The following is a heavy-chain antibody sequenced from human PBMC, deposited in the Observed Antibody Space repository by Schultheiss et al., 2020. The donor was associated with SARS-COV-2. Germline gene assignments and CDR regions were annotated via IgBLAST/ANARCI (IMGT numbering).Heavy chain of an antibody. J-gene: IGHJ6*03. V-gene: IGHV4-34*11. CDR3: ARDAVWFGEPIGRVGYYMDV. CDR1: GGSFSGYY. Sequence: SETLSLTCAVYGGSFSGYYWGWIRQPPGKGLEWIGSIYHSGSTNYNPSLKSRVTISVDTSKNQFSLKLSSVTAADTAVYYCARDAVWFGEPIGRVGYYMDVWGKGTTVTVSS. CDR2: IYHSGST. D-gene: IGHD3-10*01.